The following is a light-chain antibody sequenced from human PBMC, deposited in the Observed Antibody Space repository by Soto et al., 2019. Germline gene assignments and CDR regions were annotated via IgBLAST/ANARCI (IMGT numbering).Light chain of an antibody. Sequence: ERVMTQSPATLSVSPGDRATLSCRASQSVGRSLAWYQQRPGQAPRLLIFGASTRATGIPARFSGSGSGTQFTLTITNLTSEDFAVYHCQQYNDWPRTFGQGTKVEIK. CDR1: QSVGRS. V-gene: IGKV3-15*01. J-gene: IGKJ1*01. CDR2: GAS. CDR3: QQYNDWPRT.